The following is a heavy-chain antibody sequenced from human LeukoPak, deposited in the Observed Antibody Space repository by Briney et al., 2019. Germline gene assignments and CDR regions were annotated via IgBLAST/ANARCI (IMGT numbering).Heavy chain of an antibody. CDR1: GGSFNTEY. D-gene: IGHD3-9*01. V-gene: IGHV4-59*01. CDR3: AAVSTRGSPGYHYFFDS. CDR2: ISNGGNT. J-gene: IGHJ4*02. Sequence: PSETLSLTCSVSGGSFNTEYWIWIRQTPGEGLEWVGYISNGGNTNYNPSLKSRLTISIDTSKNQFSLNLNSVTAADTAIYYCAAVSTRGSPGYHYFFDSWGQGTLVTVSS.